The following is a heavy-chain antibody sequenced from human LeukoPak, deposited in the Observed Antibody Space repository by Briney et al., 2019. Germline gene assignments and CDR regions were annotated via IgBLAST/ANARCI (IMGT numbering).Heavy chain of an antibody. CDR2: INPRGGNT. CDR1: GYTFTHYY. J-gene: IGHJ6*02. Sequence: ASVNVSCKASGYTFTHYYMHWVRQAPGQGREGLGVINPRGGNTTFAQKFQGRVTMTRDTSTNTVYMALSSLRSEDPAVYYCARDQVIVVVPVGSSRVPSPVDLNYYFSGMDVWGQGTTVTVSS. D-gene: IGHD2-2*01. V-gene: IGHV1-46*01. CDR3: ARDQVIVVVPVGSSRVPSPVDLNYYFSGMDV.